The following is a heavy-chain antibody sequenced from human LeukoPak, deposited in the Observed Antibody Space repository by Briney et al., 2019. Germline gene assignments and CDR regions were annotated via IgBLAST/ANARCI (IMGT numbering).Heavy chain of an antibody. CDR3: ARERFYAMGIVVATPFDP. J-gene: IGHJ5*02. Sequence: PSETLSLTCTVSGGSISSGSYYWSWIRQPAGKGLEWIGRIYTSGSTNYNPSLKSRVTISVDTSKNQFSLKLSSVTAADTAVYYCARERFYAMGIVVATPFDPWGQGTLVTVSS. D-gene: IGHD2-2*03. V-gene: IGHV4-61*02. CDR1: GGSISSGSYY. CDR2: IYTSGST.